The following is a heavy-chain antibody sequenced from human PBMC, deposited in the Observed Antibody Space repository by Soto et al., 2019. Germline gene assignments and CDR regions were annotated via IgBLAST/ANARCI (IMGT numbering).Heavy chain of an antibody. CDR1: GYTFTNYG. V-gene: IGHV1-18*01. CDR2: ISGYNGNT. CDR3: ARDKSKYYYDSSGWSGPDY. J-gene: IGHJ4*02. Sequence: GASVKVSCKASGYTFTNYGISWVRQAPGQGLEWMGWISGYNGNTNYPQKSQGRVTVTTDTSTSTAYMELRSLRSDDTAVYYCARDKSKYYYDSSGWSGPDYWGQGTLVTVSS. D-gene: IGHD3-22*01.